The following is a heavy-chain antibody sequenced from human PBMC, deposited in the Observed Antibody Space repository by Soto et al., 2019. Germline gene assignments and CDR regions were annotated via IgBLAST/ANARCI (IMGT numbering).Heavy chain of an antibody. CDR1: GFTFSSYA. CDR2: ISYDGSNK. Sequence: VQLVESGGGVVQPGMSLSLSCAASGFTFSSYAMHWVRQAPGKGLEWVAVISYDGSNKYYADSVKGRFTISRDNSKNPLDLQMHSLRAEDTAVYYCARVPSSSGRAPFDYWGEGTLVTVSS. V-gene: IGHV3-30-3*01. D-gene: IGHD2-15*01. J-gene: IGHJ4*02. CDR3: ARVPSSSGRAPFDY.